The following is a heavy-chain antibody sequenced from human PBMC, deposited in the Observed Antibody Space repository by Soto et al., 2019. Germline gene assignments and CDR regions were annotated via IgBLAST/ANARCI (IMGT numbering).Heavy chain of an antibody. D-gene: IGHD4-17*01. Sequence: EVQLVESGGGLIQPGGSPRLSCAASGFTVSHNYISWVRQAPGEGLEWVSVIYSASSTYYADSVKGRFTISRDNSKNTLYLQMNSLRAEDTAVYYCARDTDDYCMDVWGQGTTVTVSS. J-gene: IGHJ6*02. CDR3: ARDTDDYCMDV. V-gene: IGHV3-53*01. CDR1: GFTVSHNY. CDR2: IYSASST.